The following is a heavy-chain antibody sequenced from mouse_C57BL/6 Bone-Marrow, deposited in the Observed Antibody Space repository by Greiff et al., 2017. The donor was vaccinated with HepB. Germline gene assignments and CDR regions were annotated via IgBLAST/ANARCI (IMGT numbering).Heavy chain of an antibody. CDR1: GYTFTDYY. CDR2: INPNNGGT. D-gene: IGHD1-1*01. Sequence: VQLQQSGPELVKPGASVKISCKASGYTFTDYYMNWVKQSHGKSLEWIGDINPNNGGTSYNQKFKGKATLTVDKSSSTAYMELRSLTSEDSAVYYCARSVGSSPYYFDYWGQGTTLTVSS. CDR3: ARSVGSSPYYFDY. V-gene: IGHV1-26*01. J-gene: IGHJ2*01.